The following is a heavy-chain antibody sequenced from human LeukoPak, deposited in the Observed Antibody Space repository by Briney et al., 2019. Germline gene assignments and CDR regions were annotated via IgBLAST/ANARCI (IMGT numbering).Heavy chain of an antibody. V-gene: IGHV3-30*02. CDR2: IRYDGSNK. CDR1: GFTFSSYG. D-gene: IGHD2-2*01. J-gene: IGHJ4*02. Sequence: GGSLRLSCAASGFTFSSYGMHWVRQAPGKGLEWVAFIRYDGSNKYYADSVKGRFTISRDNSKNTLYLQMNSLRAEDTAVYYCAKVLPPFYCSSTSCTTFDYWGQGTLVTVSS. CDR3: AKVLPPFYCSSTSCTTFDY.